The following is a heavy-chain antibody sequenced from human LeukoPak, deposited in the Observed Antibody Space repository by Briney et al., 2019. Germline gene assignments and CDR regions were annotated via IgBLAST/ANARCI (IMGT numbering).Heavy chain of an antibody. Sequence: GGSLRLSCAGSGFTFSNSCMGWVRQAPGKGLEWVANVQHIGGETYYVDSVKGRFTISRDNAKNSVYLQMNSLGADDTAVYYCATYSILNAREFRYWGQGTLVTVTS. V-gene: IGHV3-7*01. CDR2: VQHIGGET. CDR3: ATYSILNAREFRY. J-gene: IGHJ1*01. D-gene: IGHD4-11*01. CDR1: GFTFSNSC.